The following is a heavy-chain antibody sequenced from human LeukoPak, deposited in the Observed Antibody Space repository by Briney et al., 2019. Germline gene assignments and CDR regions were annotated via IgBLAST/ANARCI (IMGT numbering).Heavy chain of an antibody. CDR3: ARDDDILTGYPFDY. J-gene: IGHJ4*02. CDR1: GLTFSSYS. V-gene: IGHV3-21*01. Sequence: GGSLRLSCAASGLTFSSYSMNWVRQAPGKGLEWVSSISSSSYIYYADSVKGRFTISRDNAKNSLYLQMNSLRAEDTAVYYCARDDDILTGYPFDYWGQGTLVTVSS. D-gene: IGHD3-9*01. CDR2: ISSSSYI.